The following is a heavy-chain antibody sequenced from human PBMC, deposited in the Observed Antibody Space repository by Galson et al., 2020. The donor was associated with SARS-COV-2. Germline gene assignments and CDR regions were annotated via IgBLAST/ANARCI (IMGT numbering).Heavy chain of an antibody. CDR1: GFTFSSYA. CDR2: ISYDGSNK. CDR3: ARERVVVVAAQDYYYGMDV. V-gene: IGHV3-30*04. D-gene: IGHD2-15*01. J-gene: IGHJ6*02. Sequence: GGSLRLSCAASGFTFSSYAMHWVRQAPGKGLEWVAVISYDGSNKYYADSVKGRFTISRDNSKNTLYLQMNSLRAEDTAVYYCARERVVVVAAQDYYYGMDVWGQGTTVTVSS.